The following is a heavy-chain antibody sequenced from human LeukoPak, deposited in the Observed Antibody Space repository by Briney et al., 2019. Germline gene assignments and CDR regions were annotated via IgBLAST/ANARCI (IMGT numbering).Heavy chain of an antibody. Sequence: GRSLRLSCAASGFTFSSYGMHWVRQAPGKGLEWVAVISYDGSNKYYADSVKGRFTISRDNSKNTLYLQMNSLRAEDTAVYYCAKGRLTYYYDSSGPDAFDIWGQGTMVTVSS. J-gene: IGHJ3*02. D-gene: IGHD3-22*01. CDR2: ISYDGSNK. CDR3: AKGRLTYYYDSSGPDAFDI. V-gene: IGHV3-30*18. CDR1: GFTFSSYG.